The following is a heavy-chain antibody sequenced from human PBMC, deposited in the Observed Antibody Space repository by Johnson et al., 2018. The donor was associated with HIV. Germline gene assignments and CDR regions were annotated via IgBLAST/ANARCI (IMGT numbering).Heavy chain of an antibody. CDR3: TRESTPWGADYVGYGLDV. D-gene: IGHD5-18*01. V-gene: IGHV3-30*04. J-gene: IGHJ3*01. CDR1: GFSLSSYA. Sequence: QVQLVESGGGVVQPGRSLRLSCAASGFSLSSYAMHWVRQAPGKGLEWVAVISYDGSYKYYADSVKGRLTISRDNSKNTAYLQMNSLKVDDTAIYYCTRESTPWGADYVGYGLDVWGQGTMVAVSS. CDR2: ISYDGSYK.